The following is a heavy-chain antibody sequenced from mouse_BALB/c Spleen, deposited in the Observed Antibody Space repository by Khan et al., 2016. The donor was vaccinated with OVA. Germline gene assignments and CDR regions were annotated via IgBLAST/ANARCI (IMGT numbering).Heavy chain of an antibody. CDR1: GFSLTSYG. V-gene: IGHV2-6*02. D-gene: IGHD2-4*01. Sequence: QVQLKQSGPGLVAPSQSLSITCTVSGFSLTSYGVHWFRQPPGKGLEWLVVIWSDGKTTYNSTLNSRLSISKDNSKSQVFLKMNSLQTDDTSMYYCARNTHMITTVIDYWGQGTSVTVSS. CDR2: IWSDGKT. CDR3: ARNTHMITTVIDY. J-gene: IGHJ4*01.